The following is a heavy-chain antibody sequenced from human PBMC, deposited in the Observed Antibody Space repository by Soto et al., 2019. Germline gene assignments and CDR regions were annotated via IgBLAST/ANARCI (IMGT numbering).Heavy chain of an antibody. CDR1: GFTFSSYA. CDR3: VKEIRDYYGSGSYPHYYYGMDV. J-gene: IGHJ6*02. D-gene: IGHD3-10*01. CDR2: ISSNGGST. V-gene: IGHV3-64D*08. Sequence: GGSLRLSCSASGFTFSSYAMHWVRQAPGKGLEYVSAISSNGGSTYYADSVKGRFTISRDNSKNTLYLQMSSLRAEDTAVYYCVKEIRDYYGSGSYPHYYYGMDVWGQGTTVTVSS.